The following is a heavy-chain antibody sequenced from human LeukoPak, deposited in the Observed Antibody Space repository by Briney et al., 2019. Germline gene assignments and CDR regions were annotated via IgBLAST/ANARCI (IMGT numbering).Heavy chain of an antibody. D-gene: IGHD6-19*01. CDR3: AKRAVAGTGRAFDY. V-gene: IGHV3-30-3*01. J-gene: IGHJ4*02. Sequence: PGRSLRLSCAASGFTFSSYAMHWVRQAPGKGLEWVAVISYDGSNKYYADSVKGRFTISRDNSKNTLYLQMNTLRAEDTAVYYCAKRAVAGTGRAFDYWGQGTLVTVSS. CDR1: GFTFSSYA. CDR2: ISYDGSNK.